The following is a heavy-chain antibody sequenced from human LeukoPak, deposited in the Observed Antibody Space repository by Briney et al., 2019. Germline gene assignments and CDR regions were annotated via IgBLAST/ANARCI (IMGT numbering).Heavy chain of an antibody. Sequence: GGSLRLSCAASGFTFSSYAMSWVRQAPGKGLEWVSAISGSGGSTYYADSVKGRFTISRDNSKNTLYLQMNSLRCEDTAVYCSVKLTTALFPTIFDYTGEGTLLTVSS. CDR3: VKLTTALFPTIFDY. CDR2: ISGSGGST. V-gene: IGHV3-23*01. CDR1: GFTFSSYA. J-gene: IGHJ4*02. D-gene: IGHD1-14*01.